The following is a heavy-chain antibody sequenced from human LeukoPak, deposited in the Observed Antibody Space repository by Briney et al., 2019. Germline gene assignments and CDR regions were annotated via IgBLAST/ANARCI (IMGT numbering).Heavy chain of an antibody. CDR1: GFTVSSNY. CDR2: IYSGGST. V-gene: IGHV3-53*01. J-gene: IGHJ5*02. Sequence: GGSLRLSCAASGFTVSSNYMSWVRQAPGKGLEWVSVIYSGGSTYYADSVKGRFTISRDNSKNTLYLQMNSLRAEDTAVYYCARDRHGGDQYRVDPWGQGTLVTVSS. CDR3: ARDRHGGDQYRVDP. D-gene: IGHD3-16*01.